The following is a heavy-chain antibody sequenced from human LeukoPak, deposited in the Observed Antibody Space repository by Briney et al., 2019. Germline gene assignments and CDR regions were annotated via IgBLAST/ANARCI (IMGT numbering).Heavy chain of an antibody. J-gene: IGHJ4*02. Sequence: SGGSLRLSCAASGFKFSNAWMNWVRQAPGKGQEWVGRIKSKTDGGTADYAAPVQGRFSISRDDSKNTLDLQMNSLKTEDTAVYYCTTAHVLTGYLQDCGQGTLVTVSS. CDR1: GFKFSNAW. V-gene: IGHV3-15*01. CDR3: TTAHVLTGYLQD. CDR2: IKSKTDGGTA. D-gene: IGHD3-9*01.